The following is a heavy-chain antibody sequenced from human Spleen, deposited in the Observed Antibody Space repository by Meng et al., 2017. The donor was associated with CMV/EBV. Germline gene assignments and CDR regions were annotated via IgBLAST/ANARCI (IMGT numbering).Heavy chain of an antibody. CDR3: ARDYYGDYYFDY. D-gene: IGHD4-17*01. CDR1: GFSFSSYF. J-gene: IGHJ4*02. CDR2: IKQDGTEK. V-gene: IGHV3-7*01. Sequence: GESLKISCAASGFSFSSYFMSWVRQAPGKGLEWVANIKQDGTEKNYVDSVKGRFTISRDNAKNSLYLQMNSLRAEDTAVYYCARDYYGDYYFDYWGQGSLVTVSS.